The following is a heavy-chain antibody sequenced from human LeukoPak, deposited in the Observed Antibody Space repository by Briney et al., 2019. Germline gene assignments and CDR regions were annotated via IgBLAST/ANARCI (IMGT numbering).Heavy chain of an antibody. CDR1: GGSISSGGYY. CDR2: IYHSRST. V-gene: IGHV4-30-2*01. J-gene: IGHJ5*01. D-gene: IGHD6-6*01. CDR3: ARGGYSSSNRWFDY. Sequence: SQTLSLTCTVSGGSISSGGYYWSWIRQPPGKGLEWIGYIYHSRSTYYNSSLKSRVTISVDRSKNQFSLKLSSVTAADTAVYYCARGGYSSSNRWFDYWGQGTLVTVSS.